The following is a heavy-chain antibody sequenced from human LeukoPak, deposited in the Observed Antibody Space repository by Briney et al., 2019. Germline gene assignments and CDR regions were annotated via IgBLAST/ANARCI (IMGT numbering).Heavy chain of an antibody. CDR3: ARDQPRYYYDSSGYWAPY. D-gene: IGHD3-22*01. V-gene: IGHV3-48*01. CDR2: ISSSSSTI. Sequence: GGSLRLSCAASGFTFSSYSMNWVRQAPGKGLEWVSYISSSSSTIYYADSVKGRFTISRDNAKNSLCLQMNSLRAEDTAVYYCARDQPRYYYDSSGYWAPYWGQGTLVTVSS. CDR1: GFTFSSYS. J-gene: IGHJ4*02.